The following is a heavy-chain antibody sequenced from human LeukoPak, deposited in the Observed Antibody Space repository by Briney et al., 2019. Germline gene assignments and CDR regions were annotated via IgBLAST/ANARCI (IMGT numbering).Heavy chain of an antibody. Sequence: GGSLRLSCAASGFTFSSYWMHWVRQAPGKGLVWVSRINTDGSSTSYADSVKGRFTISRDNAKNTLYLQMNSLRAEDTAVYYCARGPGYYDFWSGYSFDYWGQGTLVTVSS. D-gene: IGHD3-3*01. CDR2: INTDGSST. CDR1: GFTFSSYW. J-gene: IGHJ4*02. V-gene: IGHV3-74*01. CDR3: ARGPGYYDFWSGYSFDY.